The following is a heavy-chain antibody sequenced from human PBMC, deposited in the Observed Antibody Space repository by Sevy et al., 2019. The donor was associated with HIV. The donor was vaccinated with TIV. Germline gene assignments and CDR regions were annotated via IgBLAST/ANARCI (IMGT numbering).Heavy chain of an antibody. D-gene: IGHD6-13*01. CDR3: ARDHEDPYSSSWSYGRFDP. J-gene: IGHJ5*02. V-gene: IGHV6-1*01. Sequence: KQSQTLSLTCAISGDSVSSNSAAWNWIRQSPSRGLEWLGRTYYRSKWYNDYAVSVKSRITINPDTSKNQFSLQLNSVTPEDTAVYYCARDHEDPYSSSWSYGRFDPWGQGTLVTVSS. CDR2: TYYRSKWYN. CDR1: GDSVSSNSAA.